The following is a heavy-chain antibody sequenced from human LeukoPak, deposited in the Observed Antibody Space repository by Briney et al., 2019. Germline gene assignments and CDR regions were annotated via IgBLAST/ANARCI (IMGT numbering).Heavy chain of an antibody. D-gene: IGHD2-21*02. CDR3: ARDDEACCGGDCLGFLDV. CDR2: ISSSGTA. J-gene: IGHJ6*02. CDR1: GDSLSDNY. V-gene: IGHV4-59*12. Sequence: SETLSLTCTVSGDSLSDNYWGWIRQPPGKGLECVGYISSSGTAYNPSLKSRLTLSKDTSKSQFSLTLSSVTAADTAVYYCARDDEACCGGDCLGFLDVWGQGTTVTVSS.